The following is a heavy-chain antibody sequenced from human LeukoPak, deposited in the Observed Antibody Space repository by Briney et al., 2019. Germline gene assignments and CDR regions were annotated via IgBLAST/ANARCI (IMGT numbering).Heavy chain of an antibody. CDR1: GGSISSSNYY. Sequence: SETLSLTCTVSGGSISSSNYYWGWIRHPPGKGLEWVGSIYYSGSTYYNPSLKSRVTISVDTSKNQFSLKLSSVTAADTAVYYCARRIAARPRGYWFDPWGQGTLVTVSS. V-gene: IGHV4-39*01. CDR3: ARRIAARPRGYWFDP. J-gene: IGHJ5*02. D-gene: IGHD6-6*01. CDR2: IYYSGST.